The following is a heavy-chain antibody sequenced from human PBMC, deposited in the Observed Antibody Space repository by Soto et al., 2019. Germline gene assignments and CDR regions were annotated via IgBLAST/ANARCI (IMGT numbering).Heavy chain of an antibody. Sequence: QVQLVESGGGVVQPGRSLRLSCAASGFTFSSYAMHWVRQAPGKGLEWVAVISYDGSNKYYADSVKGRFTISRDNSKNTLYRQMNSLRDEVTAVYYCESGWVIAAAGIGYFDYWGQGTLVTVSS. D-gene: IGHD6-13*01. V-gene: IGHV3-30-3*01. CDR3: ESGWVIAAAGIGYFDY. CDR1: GFTFSSYA. CDR2: ISYDGSNK. J-gene: IGHJ4*02.